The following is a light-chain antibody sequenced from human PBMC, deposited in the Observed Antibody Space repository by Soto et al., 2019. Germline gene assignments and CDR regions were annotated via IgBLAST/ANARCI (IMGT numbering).Light chain of an antibody. V-gene: IGKV1-5*03. Sequence: DLQMTQSPSTLSASVGDRVTITCRASQSISTWLSWYQPKPGKAPKVLIYKASNLQSGVSSRFSGSGSGTEFTLTISSLQPDDFATYYCQDYNSWTFGQGTKVDIK. CDR2: KAS. CDR3: QDYNSWT. CDR1: QSISTW. J-gene: IGKJ1*01.